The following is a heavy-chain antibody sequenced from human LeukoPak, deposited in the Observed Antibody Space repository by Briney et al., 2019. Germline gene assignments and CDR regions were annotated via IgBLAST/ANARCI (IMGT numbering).Heavy chain of an antibody. CDR2: IYYSGST. J-gene: IGHJ3*02. D-gene: IGHD4-17*01. CDR3: ARHHDYGDPTGAFDI. V-gene: IGHV4-39*01. Sequence: SETLSLTCTVSGGSISSSSYYWGWIRQPPGKGLEWIGSIYYSGSTYYNPSLKSRVTISVDTSKNQFSLKLSSVTAADTAVYYCARHHDYGDPTGAFDIWGQGTMVTVSS. CDR1: GGSISSSSYY.